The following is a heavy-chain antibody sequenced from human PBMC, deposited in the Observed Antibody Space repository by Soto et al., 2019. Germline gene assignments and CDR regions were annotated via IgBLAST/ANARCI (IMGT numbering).Heavy chain of an antibody. J-gene: IGHJ6*02. CDR2: IIPIFGTA. D-gene: IGHD2-2*01. CDR3: ARAVVPAASYYYYGMDV. Sequence: QVQLVQSGAEVKQPGSSVKDSCKASGGTFSSYAISWVRQAPGQGLEWMGGIIPIFGTANYAQKFQGRVTITADESTSTAYMELSSLRSEDTAVYYCARAVVPAASYYYYGMDVWGQGTTVTVSS. V-gene: IGHV1-69*01. CDR1: GGTFSSYA.